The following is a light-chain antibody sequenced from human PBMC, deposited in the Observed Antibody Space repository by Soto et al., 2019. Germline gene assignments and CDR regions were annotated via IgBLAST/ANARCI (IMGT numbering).Light chain of an antibody. Sequence: IQMTQSPSSLSASTGDRVTITCRASQGISSYLAWYQQKPGKAPKLLIYAASTLQSGVPSRFSGSGSGTDFTLTISCLQSEDFATYYCQQYYSYPGTFGPGTKVDIK. V-gene: IGKV1-8*01. CDR2: AAS. CDR1: QGISSY. CDR3: QQYYSYPGT. J-gene: IGKJ3*01.